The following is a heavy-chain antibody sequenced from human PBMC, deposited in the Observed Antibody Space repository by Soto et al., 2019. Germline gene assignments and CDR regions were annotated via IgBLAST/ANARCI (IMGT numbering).Heavy chain of an antibody. J-gene: IGHJ4*02. CDR2: IYYSGST. CDR1: GGSISSGDYY. CDR3: ARGKKGVVVVPGVFDY. V-gene: IGHV4-30-4*01. D-gene: IGHD2-2*01. Sequence: QVQLQESGPGLVKPSQTLSLTCTVSGGSISSGDYYWSWIRQPPGKGLEWIGYIYYSGSTYYNPTLKSRVTISVDTSKHQFSRKLSSVTAADTAVYYCARGKKGVVVVPGVFDYWGQGTLVTVSS.